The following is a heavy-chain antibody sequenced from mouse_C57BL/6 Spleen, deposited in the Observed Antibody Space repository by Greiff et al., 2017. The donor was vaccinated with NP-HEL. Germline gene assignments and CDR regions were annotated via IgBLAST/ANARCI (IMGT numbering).Heavy chain of an antibody. V-gene: IGHV5-17*01. D-gene: IGHD2-1*01. J-gene: IGHJ2*01. CDR3: AKNYGNYGGFDY. CDR1: GFTFSDYG. CDR2: ISSGSSTI. Sequence: EVKLEESGGGLVKPGGSLKLSCAASGFTFSDYGMHWVRQAPEQGLEWVAYISSGSSTIYYADTVKGRFTISRDNAKNTLFLQMTSLRSEDTAMYYCAKNYGNYGGFDYWGQGTTLTVSS.